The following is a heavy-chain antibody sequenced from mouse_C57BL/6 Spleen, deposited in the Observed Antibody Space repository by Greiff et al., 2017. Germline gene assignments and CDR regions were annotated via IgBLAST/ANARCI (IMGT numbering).Heavy chain of an antibody. CDR3: AASFTTVVADY. J-gene: IGHJ2*01. CDR2: IYPGSGST. CDR1: GYTFTSYW. Sequence: VQLQQPGAELVKPGASVKMSCKASGYTFTSYWITWVKQRPGQGLEWIGDIYPGSGSTNYNEKFKSKATLTVDTSSSTAYIQLSSLTSEDSAVYYCAASFTTVVADYWGQGTTLTVSS. D-gene: IGHD1-1*01. V-gene: IGHV1-55*01.